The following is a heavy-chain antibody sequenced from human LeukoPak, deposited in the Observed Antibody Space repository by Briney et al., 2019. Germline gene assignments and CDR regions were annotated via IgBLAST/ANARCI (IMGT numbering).Heavy chain of an antibody. CDR1: GFTFSSYS. CDR3: ARSKHNDPGYFDY. D-gene: IGHD1-1*01. J-gene: IGHJ4*02. V-gene: IGHV3-48*01. CDR2: ISSSSSTI. Sequence: PGGSLRLSCAASGFTFSSYSMNWVRQAPGKGLEWVSYISSSSSTIYYADSVKGRFTISRDNAKNSLYLQMNSLRAEDTAVYYCARSKHNDPGYFDYWGQGTLVTVSS.